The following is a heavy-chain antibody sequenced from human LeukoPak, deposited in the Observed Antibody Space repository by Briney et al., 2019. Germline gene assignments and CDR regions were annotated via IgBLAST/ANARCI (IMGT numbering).Heavy chain of an antibody. Sequence: SETLSLTCAVYGGSFSGYYWSWIRQPPGKGLEWIGELNHSGSTNYNPSLKSRVTISVDTSKNQFSLKLSSVTAADTAVYYCARGLGTVVVIAATPNGMDVWGQGTTVTVSS. CDR1: GGSFSGYY. CDR2: LNHSGST. J-gene: IGHJ6*02. CDR3: ARGLGTVVVIAATPNGMDV. V-gene: IGHV4-34*01. D-gene: IGHD2-15*01.